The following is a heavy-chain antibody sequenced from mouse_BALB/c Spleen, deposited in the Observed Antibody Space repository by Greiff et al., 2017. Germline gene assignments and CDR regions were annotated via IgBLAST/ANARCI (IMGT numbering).Heavy chain of an antibody. Sequence: EVHLVESGGGLVKPGGSLKLSCAASGFTFSDYYMDWVRQTPEKRLEWVATISDGGSYTYYTDSVKGRVTISRDKAKNNLYLQRSSLKSEDTAMYYCARDPFCEYAEWFAYWGQGTLVTVSA. CDR2: ISDGGSYT. V-gene: IGHV5-4*02. CDR1: GFTFSDYY. CDR3: ARDPFCEYAEWFAY. D-gene: IGHD5-2*01. J-gene: IGHJ3*01.